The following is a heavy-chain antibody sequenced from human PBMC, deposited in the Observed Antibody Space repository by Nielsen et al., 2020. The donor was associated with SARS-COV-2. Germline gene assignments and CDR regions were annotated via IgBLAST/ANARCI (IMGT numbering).Heavy chain of an antibody. D-gene: IGHD7-27*01. CDR2: ISYDGSNK. CDR3: ARGNGWGSYFDY. J-gene: IGHJ4*02. V-gene: IGHV3-30-3*01. Sequence: GESRKISCAASGFTFSSYAMHWVRQAPGKGLEWVADISYDGSNKYYADSVKGRFTISRDNSKNTLYLQMNSLRAEDTAVYYCARGNGWGSYFDYWGQGTLVTVSS. CDR1: GFTFSSYA.